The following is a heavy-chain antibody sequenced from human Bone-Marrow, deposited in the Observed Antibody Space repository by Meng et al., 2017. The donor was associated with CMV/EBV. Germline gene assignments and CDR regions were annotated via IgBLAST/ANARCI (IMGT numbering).Heavy chain of an antibody. J-gene: IGHJ4*02. V-gene: IGHV3-23*01. Sequence: GESLKISCALSGFTFTSSGMGWVRHVPGKGLEWVSAISGSGGSTYYADSVKGRFTISRDKSKNTLYLQMNSLRAEDTAVYYCAKGGYCSSTSCPFDYWGQGTLVTVSS. CDR3: AKGGYCSSTSCPFDY. CDR1: GFTFTSSG. D-gene: IGHD2-2*01. CDR2: ISGSGGST.